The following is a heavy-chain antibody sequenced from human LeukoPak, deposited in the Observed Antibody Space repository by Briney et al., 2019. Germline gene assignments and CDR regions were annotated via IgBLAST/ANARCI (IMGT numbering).Heavy chain of an antibody. Sequence: GGSLRLSCAASGFTFTSYSMNWVRQAPGKGLEWVSTISGGGGSTYYADSVKGRFTISRDNSKNTLYLQMNSLRAEDTAVYYCARDQEHYYDSSGYSLGYWGQGTLVTVSS. J-gene: IGHJ4*02. CDR3: ARDQEHYYDSSGYSLGY. CDR2: ISGGGGST. CDR1: GFTFTSYS. V-gene: IGHV3-23*01. D-gene: IGHD3-22*01.